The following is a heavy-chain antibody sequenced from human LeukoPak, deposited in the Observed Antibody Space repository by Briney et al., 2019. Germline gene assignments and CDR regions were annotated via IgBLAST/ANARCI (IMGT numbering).Heavy chain of an antibody. Sequence: PSETLSLTCAVYGGSFSGYYWSWIRQPPGKGLEWMGEINHSGSTNYNPSLKSRVTISVDTSKNQFSLKLSSVTAADTAVYYCASSEGYHTPVSWFDPWGQGTLVTVSS. CDR3: ASSEGYHTPVSWFDP. J-gene: IGHJ5*02. V-gene: IGHV4-34*01. CDR2: INHSGST. CDR1: GGSFSGYY. D-gene: IGHD5-12*01.